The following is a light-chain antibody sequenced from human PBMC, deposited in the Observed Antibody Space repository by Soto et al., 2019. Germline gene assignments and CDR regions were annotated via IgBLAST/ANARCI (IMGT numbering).Light chain of an antibody. CDR2: KAS. Sequence: DIQMTQSPSTLSASLGDTATITCRASQSIGTWLAWYQQKPRQAPKFMIYKASSLESGVPSRFSGSASGTEFTLTISSLQPDEFATYYCQKYISYPVTCGVGTKVAF. CDR3: QKYISYPVT. J-gene: IGKJ4*01. CDR1: QSIGTW. V-gene: IGKV1-5*03.